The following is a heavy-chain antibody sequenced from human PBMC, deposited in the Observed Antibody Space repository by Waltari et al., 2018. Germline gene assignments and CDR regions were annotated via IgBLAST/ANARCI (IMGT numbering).Heavy chain of an antibody. J-gene: IGHJ4*02. CDR3: HGYGGNRRVDY. V-gene: IGHV4-34*01. Sequence: QVQLQQWGAGLLKPSETLSLTCAVYGGSFSGYYWSWIRPPPGKGLEWIGEINHSGSTNYNPSLKSRVTISVDTSKNQFSLKLSSVTAADTAVDYCHGYGGNRRVDYWGQGTLVTVSS. CDR2: INHSGST. CDR1: GGSFSGYY. D-gene: IGHD4-17*01.